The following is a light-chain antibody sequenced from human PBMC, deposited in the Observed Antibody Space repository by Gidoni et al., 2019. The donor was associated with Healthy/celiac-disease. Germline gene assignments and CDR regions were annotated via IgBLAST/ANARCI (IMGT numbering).Light chain of an antibody. Sequence: QSALTQPPSASGSPGQSFTISCTGTSSDVSGYNSVPWYQQHPGKAPKLMIYEVSKRPSGVPERFSGSKSGNTASLTVSGLQAEDEADYYCSSYAGSLVFGGGTKLTVL. CDR2: EVS. J-gene: IGLJ2*01. CDR3: SSYAGSLV. V-gene: IGLV2-8*01. CDR1: SSDVSGYNS.